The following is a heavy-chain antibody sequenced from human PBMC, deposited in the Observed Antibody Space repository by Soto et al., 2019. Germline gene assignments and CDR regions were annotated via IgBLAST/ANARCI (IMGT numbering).Heavy chain of an antibody. V-gene: IGHV4-31*03. CDR3: ARVQQWLVAYYYYYGMDV. D-gene: IGHD6-19*01. Sequence: SETLSLTCTVSGGSISSGGYYWSWIRQHPGKGLEWIGYIYYSGSAYYNPSLKSRVTISVDTSKNQFSLKLSSVTAADTAVYYCARVQQWLVAYYYYYGMDVWGRGTTVTVSS. CDR2: IYYSGSA. J-gene: IGHJ6*02. CDR1: GGSISSGGYY.